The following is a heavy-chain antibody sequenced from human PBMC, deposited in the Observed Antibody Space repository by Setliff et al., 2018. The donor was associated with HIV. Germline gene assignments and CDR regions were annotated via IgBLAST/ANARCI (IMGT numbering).Heavy chain of an antibody. V-gene: IGHV3-7*03. J-gene: IGHJ4*02. CDR1: AFTFSRFW. CDR3: AKDEQQQLALDY. Sequence: GGSLRLSCAASAFTFSRFWMSWVRQAPGKGLEWVASIKQDGSETYYLDSVKGRFTISRDNSKNTLYLQMNSLRAEDTAVYYCAKDEQQQLALDYWGQGTLVTVSS. D-gene: IGHD6-13*01. CDR2: IKQDGSET.